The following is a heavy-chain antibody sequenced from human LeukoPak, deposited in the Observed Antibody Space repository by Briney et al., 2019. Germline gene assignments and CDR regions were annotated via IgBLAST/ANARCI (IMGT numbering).Heavy chain of an antibody. D-gene: IGHD1-26*01. V-gene: IGHV3-23*01. CDR1: GFTFSSYA. CDR2: MSGSGGST. Sequence: GGSLRLSCAASGFTFSSYAMSWVRQAPGKGLEWVSAMSGSGGSTYYADSVKGRFTISRDNSKNTLYLQMNSLRAEDTAVYYCAKDLSRGELSDYWGQGTLVTVSS. CDR3: AKDLSRGELSDY. J-gene: IGHJ4*02.